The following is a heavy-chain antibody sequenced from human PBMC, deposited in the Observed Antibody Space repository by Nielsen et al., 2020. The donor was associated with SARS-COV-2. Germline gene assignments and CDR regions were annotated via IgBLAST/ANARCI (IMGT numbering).Heavy chain of an antibody. CDR2: IYYSGST. CDR3: ARTSGSYYYYYGMDV. D-gene: IGHD1-26*01. Sequence: SETLSLTCTVSGGSISSYYWSWIRQPPGKGLEWIGYIYYSGSTNYNPSLKSRVTISVDTSKNQFSLKLTSVTAADTAVYYCARTSGSYYYYYGMDVWGQGTTVTVSS. CDR1: GGSISSYY. V-gene: IGHV4-59*08. J-gene: IGHJ6*02.